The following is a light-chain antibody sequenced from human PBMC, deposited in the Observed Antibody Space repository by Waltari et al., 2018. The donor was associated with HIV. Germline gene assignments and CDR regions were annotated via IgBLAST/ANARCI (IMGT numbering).Light chain of an antibody. CDR3: ISYTTSTTVI. CDR2: EVS. V-gene: IGLV2-14*01. CDR1: SSDVGGYNY. J-gene: IGLJ2*01. Sequence: QSALTQPASVSGSPGQSIPISCTGTSSDVGGYNYVSWYQHHPGKVPKLMIDEVSNRPGGVSNRFSGSKSGNTASLTISGLQAEEEAYYYCISYTTSTTVIFGGGTKLTVL.